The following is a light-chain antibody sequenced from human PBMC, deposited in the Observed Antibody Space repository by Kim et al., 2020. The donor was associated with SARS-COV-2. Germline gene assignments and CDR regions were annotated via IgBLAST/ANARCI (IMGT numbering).Light chain of an antibody. CDR3: VAWDDSLNGSV. CDR1: GANIGSNV. CDR2: SND. J-gene: IGLJ3*02. Sequence: GQRLTISCSGSGANIGSNVVNWYQQLPGTAPNLLFYSNDYRPSGVPDRFSGSKSGTSASLAISGLQSEDEADYYCVAWDDSLNGSVFGGGTQLTVL. V-gene: IGLV1-44*01.